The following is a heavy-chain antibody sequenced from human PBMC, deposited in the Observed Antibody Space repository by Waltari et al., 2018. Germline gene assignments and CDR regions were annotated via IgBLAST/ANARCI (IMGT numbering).Heavy chain of an antibody. V-gene: IGHV1-3*04. CDR3: VREVTRGGGSFDS. J-gene: IGHJ4*02. Sequence: QVHLVQSGAEVKKTEASVTVSCTASGYTFSVTPIHWVRQAPRQSLECMVWSNTGNDKTRYSQSFQGRVTFTRDTSASTAFMELSSLISDDTAVYFCVREVTRGGGSFDSWGQGTQVTVSS. CDR2: SNTGNDKT. CDR1: GYTFSVTP. D-gene: IGHD2-21*02.